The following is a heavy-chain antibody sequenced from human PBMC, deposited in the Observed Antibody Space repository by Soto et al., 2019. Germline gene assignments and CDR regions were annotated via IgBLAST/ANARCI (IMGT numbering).Heavy chain of an antibody. V-gene: IGHV3-33*01. CDR1: GFTLDTYG. D-gene: IGHD2-21*01. CDR2: SWHDGRHL. J-gene: IGHJ3*01. Sequence: QEQLVESGGGMVQPGGSLRLSCAVSGFTLDTYGMHWVRQAAGQGLEWVAVSWHDGRHLDYADSVRGRFTVFRDDSKNTLFLEMNGLRGDDTAVYYCARDWGACTPGECYSHGFGLWGQGTLVTVSS. CDR3: ARDWGACTPGECYSHGFGL.